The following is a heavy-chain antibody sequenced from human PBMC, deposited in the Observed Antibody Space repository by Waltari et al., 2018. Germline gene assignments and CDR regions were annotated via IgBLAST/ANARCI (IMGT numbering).Heavy chain of an antibody. CDR2: IYYSGST. Sequence: QVQLQESGPGLVKPSETLSLTCTVSGGSISSHYWSWIRQPPGKGLEWIGYIYYSGSTNYNPSLKRRVTISVDTSKNQFSLKLSSVTAADTAVYYCARARDGKWLQLRNAFDIWGQGTMVTVSS. CDR1: GGSISSHY. CDR3: ARARDGKWLQLRNAFDI. J-gene: IGHJ3*02. V-gene: IGHV4-59*11. D-gene: IGHD5-12*01.